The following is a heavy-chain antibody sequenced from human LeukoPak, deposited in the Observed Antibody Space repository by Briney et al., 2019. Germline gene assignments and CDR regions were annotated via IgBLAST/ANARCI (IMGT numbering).Heavy chain of an antibody. Sequence: TSETLSLTCTVSGGSISSYYWSWIRQPPGKGLEWIGYIYYSGSTNYNPSLKSRVTISVDTSKNQFSLKLSSVTAADTAVYYCARGSSREQLVNDAFDIWGQGTMVTVSS. J-gene: IGHJ3*02. V-gene: IGHV4-59*01. D-gene: IGHD6-6*01. CDR1: GGSISSYY. CDR2: IYYSGST. CDR3: ARGSSREQLVNDAFDI.